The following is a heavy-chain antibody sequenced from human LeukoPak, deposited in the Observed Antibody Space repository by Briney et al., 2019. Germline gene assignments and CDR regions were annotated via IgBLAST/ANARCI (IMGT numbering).Heavy chain of an antibody. CDR3: AKDLQQQLVRSSPWFDP. CDR2: IWYDGSNK. CDR1: GFTFSSYG. D-gene: IGHD6-13*01. V-gene: IGHV3-33*03. J-gene: IGHJ5*02. Sequence: QPGRSLRLSCAASGFTFSSYGMHWVRQAPGKGLEWVAVIWYDGSNKYYADSVKGRFTISRDNAKNSLYLQMNSLRAEDTAVYYCAKDLQQQLVRSSPWFDPWGQGTLVTASS.